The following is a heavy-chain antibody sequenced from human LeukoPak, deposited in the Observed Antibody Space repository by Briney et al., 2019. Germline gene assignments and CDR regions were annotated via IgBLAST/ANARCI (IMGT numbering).Heavy chain of an antibody. CDR1: GGTFSSYA. J-gene: IGHJ5*02. D-gene: IGHD6-19*01. V-gene: IGHV1-69*06. Sequence: ASVKVSCKASGGTFSSYAISWVRQAPGQGLEWMGGIIPIFGTANYAQKFQGRVTITADKSTSTAYMELSSLRSEDTAVYYCASSGWHRWFDPWGQGTLVTVSS. CDR3: ASSGWHRWFDP. CDR2: IIPIFGTA.